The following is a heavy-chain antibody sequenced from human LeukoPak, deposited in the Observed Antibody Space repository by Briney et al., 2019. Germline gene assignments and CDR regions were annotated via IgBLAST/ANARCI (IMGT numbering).Heavy chain of an antibody. CDR3: ARAHSSGYNNWFDP. Sequence: SETLSLTCTVSGGSISSYYWSWIRQPPGKGLEWIGYIYYSGSTNYNPSLKSRVTISVDTSKNQFSLKLSSVTAADTAVYYCARAHSSGYNNWFDPWGQGTLVTVSS. CDR2: IYYSGST. J-gene: IGHJ5*02. CDR1: GGSISSYY. D-gene: IGHD6-19*01. V-gene: IGHV4-59*01.